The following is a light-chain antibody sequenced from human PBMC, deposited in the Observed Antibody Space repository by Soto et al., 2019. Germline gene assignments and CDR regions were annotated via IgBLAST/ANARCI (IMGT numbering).Light chain of an antibody. CDR1: SSDVGAYNS. V-gene: IGLV2-14*01. CDR2: DVS. J-gene: IGLJ1*01. Sequence: QSVLTQPASVSGSPGQSITISCTGTSSDVGAYNSVSWYQQHPGKAPKLIIYDVSTRPSGNSDRFSGSKSVNTASLTISGLQAEDESDYYCSSYTTSVTYVFGTGTKVTVL. CDR3: SSYTTSVTYV.